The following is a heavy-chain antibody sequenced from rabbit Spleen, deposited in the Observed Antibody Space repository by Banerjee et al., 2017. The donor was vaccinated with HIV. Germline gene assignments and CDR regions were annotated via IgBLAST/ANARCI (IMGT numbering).Heavy chain of an antibody. CDR2: IEPIFGNT. CDR1: GFDFSNYG. V-gene: IGHV1S47*01. Sequence: QELLVESGGGLVQPGGSLKLSCKASGFDFSNYGVSWVRQAPGKGLEWVGYIEPIFGNTCSANWLNGRFTIPSHTAQNALYLRLSSLTAADTATFFCVSDQAGDAVYGTYFMILWGRATLVSV. D-gene: IGHD6-1*01. CDR3: VSDQAGDAVYGTYFMIL. J-gene: IGHJ4*01.